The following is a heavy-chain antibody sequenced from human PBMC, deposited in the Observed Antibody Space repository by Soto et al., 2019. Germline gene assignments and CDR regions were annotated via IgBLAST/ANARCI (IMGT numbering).Heavy chain of an antibody. V-gene: IGHV4-30-4*01. CDR2: IFYSGTT. Sequence: SETLSLSCTVSGDSISSADYYWSWIRQTPGKGLEWIGHIFYSGTTYYNPSLKSRLTMSVDTSKNHFSLRLTSVTAADTAVYYCARDLWVEPELYYYGMDVWGQGTTVTVSS. J-gene: IGHJ6*02. D-gene: IGHD1-1*01. CDR1: GDSISSADYY. CDR3: ARDLWVEPELYYYGMDV.